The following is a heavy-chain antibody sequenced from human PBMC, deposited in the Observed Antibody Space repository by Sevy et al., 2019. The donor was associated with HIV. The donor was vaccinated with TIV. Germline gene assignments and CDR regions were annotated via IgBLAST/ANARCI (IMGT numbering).Heavy chain of an antibody. CDR2: INPGNGIT. CDR1: GYNFIFYA. CDR3: AREVEGALKYFDS. Sequence: ASVKVSCKASGYNFIFYAVHWVRQAPGQSLEWMGWINPGNGITKYSQNFQGRVTITRDTPATSTYMELASQTSEDTSVYYCAREVEGALKYFDSWGQGTLVTVSS. J-gene: IGHJ4*02. V-gene: IGHV1-3*01. D-gene: IGHD1-1*01.